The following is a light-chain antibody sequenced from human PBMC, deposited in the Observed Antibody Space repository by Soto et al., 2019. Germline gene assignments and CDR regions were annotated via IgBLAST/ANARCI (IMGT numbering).Light chain of an antibody. CDR3: SSYTSSNTGV. CDR2: EVT. J-gene: IGLJ3*02. CDR1: SSDVGGYNF. Sequence: QSALTQPASVSGSPGQSITISCTGTSSDVGGYNFVSWYQQHPGKTPKLMIYEVTNRPSGVSNRFSGSKSCNTASLTISGLQAEDDADYYCSSYTSSNTGVFGGGTKLTVL. V-gene: IGLV2-14*01.